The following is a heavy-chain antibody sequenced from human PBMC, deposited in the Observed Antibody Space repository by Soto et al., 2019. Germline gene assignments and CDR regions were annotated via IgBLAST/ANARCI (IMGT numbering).Heavy chain of an antibody. D-gene: IGHD3-3*02. CDR3: ARDKDRPQLGGNYYYIMDV. CDR2: IMPIFRTA. CDR1: GGSFSTAA. J-gene: IGHJ6*02. Sequence: QVQVVQSGAEVKKPGSSVKVSCKASGGSFSTAAISWVRQAPGQGLEWMGGIMPIFRTADYAQKFQGRVPITADESTSTVYVELSSLRSEDTAVYYCARDKDRPQLGGNYYYIMDVWGQGTTVTVSS. V-gene: IGHV1-69*12.